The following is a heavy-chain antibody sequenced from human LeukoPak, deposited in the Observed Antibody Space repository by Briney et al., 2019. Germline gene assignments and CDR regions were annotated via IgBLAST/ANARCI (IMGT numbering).Heavy chain of an antibody. J-gene: IGHJ4*02. CDR2: IKHSGST. CDR1: GGSFSGYY. CDR3: ARITGRGFDY. D-gene: IGHD1-14*01. Sequence: SETLSLTCAVYGGSFSGYYWSWIRQPPGKGLEWIGEIKHSGSTNYNPSLKSRVTISVDTSKNQFSLKLSSVTAADTAVYYCARITGRGFDYWGQGTLVTVSS. V-gene: IGHV4-34*01.